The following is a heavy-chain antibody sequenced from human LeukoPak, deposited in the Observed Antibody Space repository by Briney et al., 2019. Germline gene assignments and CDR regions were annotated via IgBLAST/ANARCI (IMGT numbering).Heavy chain of an antibody. CDR3: ARATHSDLWNVYRGCGYYIDV. V-gene: IGHV4-59*01. D-gene: IGHD3-3*01. J-gene: IGHJ6*03. Sequence: SETLSLTCAVSGDSFNSYFWTWVRQSPGKGLEWIGYISYSGSATYKPSLKSRVAISVDMSNNQFSLEVTSVTAADTAVYYCARATHSDLWNVYRGCGYYIDVWGRGTTVTVSS. CDR1: GDSFNSYF. CDR2: ISYSGSA.